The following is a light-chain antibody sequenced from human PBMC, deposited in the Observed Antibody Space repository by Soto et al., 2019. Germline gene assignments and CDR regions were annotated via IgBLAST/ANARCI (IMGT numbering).Light chain of an antibody. CDR1: QSVSSSY. CDR2: GAS. V-gene: IGKV3-20*01. CDR3: QSYGSSPRVYT. J-gene: IGKJ2*01. Sequence: EIVLTQSPGTLSLSPGERATLSCRASQSVSSSYLAWYQQKPGQAPRLLIYGASSRATGIPDRFSGSGSWTDFTLTISRLQTEYCAVYYCQSYGSSPRVYTFGQGTNLEIK.